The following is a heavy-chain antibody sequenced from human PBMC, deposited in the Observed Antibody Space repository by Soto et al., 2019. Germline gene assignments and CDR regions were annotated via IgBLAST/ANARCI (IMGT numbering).Heavy chain of an antibody. CDR1: GYSFITDA. D-gene: IGHD1-26*01. CDR3: TRWDGYADV. Sequence: QLSESGGGLVQPGGSLRLSCVGTGYSFITDARTWVRQAPGKGLEWISGISVSSDKTFYLDSVRGRFTISRDNSKITLYLQMHSLRDEDTSVYYCTRWDGYADVWGQGTTVIVSS. J-gene: IGHJ6*02. V-gene: IGHV3-23*01. CDR2: ISVSSDKT.